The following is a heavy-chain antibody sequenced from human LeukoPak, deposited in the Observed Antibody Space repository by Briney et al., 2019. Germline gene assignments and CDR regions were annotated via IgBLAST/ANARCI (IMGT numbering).Heavy chain of an antibody. Sequence: SETLSLTCTVSGGSISSSSYYWGWIRQPPGKGLEWIGSIYYSGSTYYNPSLRSRVTISVDTSKNQFSLKLSSVTAADTAVYYCARDLRPAFDPWGQGTLVTVSS. D-gene: IGHD2-2*01. V-gene: IGHV4-39*07. CDR2: IYYSGST. CDR1: GGSISSSSYY. CDR3: ARDLRPAFDP. J-gene: IGHJ5*02.